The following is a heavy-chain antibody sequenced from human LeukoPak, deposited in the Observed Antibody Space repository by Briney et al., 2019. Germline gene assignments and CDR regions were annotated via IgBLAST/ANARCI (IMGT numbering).Heavy chain of an antibody. CDR2: IYYSGST. D-gene: IGHD3-22*01. V-gene: IGHV4-39*07. J-gene: IGHJ4*02. CDR3: AREGYYDSSGYYPYYFDY. CDR1: GGSISSSSYY. Sequence: SETLSLTCTVSGGSISSSSYYWGWIRQPPGKGLEWIGGIYYSGSTYYNPSLKSRVTISVDTSKNQFSLKLSSVTAADTAVYYCAREGYYDSSGYYPYYFDYWGQGTLVTVSS.